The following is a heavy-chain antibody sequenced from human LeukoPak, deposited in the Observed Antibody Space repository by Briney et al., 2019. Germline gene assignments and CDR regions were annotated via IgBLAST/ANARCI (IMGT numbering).Heavy chain of an antibody. CDR2: IYTSGST. D-gene: IGHD2-2*01. Sequence: SETLSLTCTVSGGPISSYYWSWIRQPAGKGLEWIGRIYTSGSTNYNPSLKSRVTISVDTSKNQFSLKLSSVTAADTAVYYCARDHCSSTSCYGAYYYYGMDVWGQGTTVTVSS. CDR3: ARDHCSSTSCYGAYYYYGMDV. CDR1: GGPISSYY. V-gene: IGHV4-4*07. J-gene: IGHJ6*02.